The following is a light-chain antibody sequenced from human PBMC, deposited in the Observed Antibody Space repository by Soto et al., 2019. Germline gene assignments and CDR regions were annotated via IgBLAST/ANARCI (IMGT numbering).Light chain of an antibody. CDR3: QQYGSSGT. Sequence: EIGLTQSPGTLSLSPGERATLSCRASQSVSNSYLAWYQQKPGQAPRLLIYGASNRATGIPDRFSGSGSGTDFTLTISRLEPEDFAVYYCQQYGSSGTFGQGTKVDIK. J-gene: IGKJ1*01. CDR2: GAS. CDR1: QSVSNSY. V-gene: IGKV3-20*01.